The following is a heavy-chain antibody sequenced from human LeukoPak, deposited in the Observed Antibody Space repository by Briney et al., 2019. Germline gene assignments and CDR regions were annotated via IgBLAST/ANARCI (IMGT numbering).Heavy chain of an antibody. D-gene: IGHD6-6*01. V-gene: IGHV4-39*07. CDR2: TFYTGRT. J-gene: IGHJ4*02. Sequence: SETLSLTCTVSGDSIISNIYWWDWVRLPPGKGLEWIGATFYTGRTFYSPSLKSRVTISVDTSKNQFSLDLSSVTAADTAVYYCASSIAARTFDYWGQGTLVTVSS. CDR3: ASSIAARTFDY. CDR1: GDSIISNIYW.